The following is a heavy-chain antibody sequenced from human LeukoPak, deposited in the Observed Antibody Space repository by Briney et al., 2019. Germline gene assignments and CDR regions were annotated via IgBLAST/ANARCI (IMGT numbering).Heavy chain of an antibody. J-gene: IGHJ4*02. Sequence: ASVKVSCKASGGTFSSYAISWVRQAPGQGLEWMGGIIPIFGTANYAQKFQGRVTITADESTSTAYMELSSLRSEDTAVYYCARDLGPWPAARYWGQGTLVTVSS. CDR2: IIPIFGTA. CDR3: ARDLGPWPAARY. V-gene: IGHV1-69*13. CDR1: GGTFSSYA. D-gene: IGHD2-2*01.